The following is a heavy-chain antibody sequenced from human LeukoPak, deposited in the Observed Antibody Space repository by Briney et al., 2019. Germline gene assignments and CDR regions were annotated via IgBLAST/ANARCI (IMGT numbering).Heavy chain of an antibody. D-gene: IGHD3-22*01. CDR1: GGTFSSYA. J-gene: IGHJ3*02. Sequence: ASVKVSCKASGGTFSSYAISWVRQAPGQGLAWMGRIIPILGIANYAQKFQGRVTITADKSTSTAYMELSSLRSEDTAVYYCARRPAYYYDSSGSNDAFDIWGQGTMVTVSS. CDR2: IIPILGIA. V-gene: IGHV1-69*04. CDR3: ARRPAYYYDSSGSNDAFDI.